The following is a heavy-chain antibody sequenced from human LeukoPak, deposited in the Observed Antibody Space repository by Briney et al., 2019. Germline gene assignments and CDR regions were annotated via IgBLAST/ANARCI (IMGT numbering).Heavy chain of an antibody. CDR2: IYPGDSDT. CDR1: GYSFTSYW. V-gene: IGHV5-51*01. J-gene: IGHJ5*02. D-gene: IGHD5-12*01. Sequence: AGESLKISCKGSGYSFTSYWIGWVRQMPGKGLEGMGIIYPGDSDTRYSPSFQGQVTISADKSISTAYLQWSSLKASDTAMYYCARLPNAIVATIWAKDNWFDPWGQGTLVTVSS. CDR3: ARLPNAIVATIWAKDNWFDP.